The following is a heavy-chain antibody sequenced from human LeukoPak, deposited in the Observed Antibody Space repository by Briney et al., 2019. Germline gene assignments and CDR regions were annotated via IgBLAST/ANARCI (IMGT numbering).Heavy chain of an antibody. CDR1: GFTFSSYD. J-gene: IGHJ3*02. Sequence: SGGSLRLSCAASGFTFSSYDMSWIRQAPGKGLEWVSEIGGSDESTKYVDSVKGRFTISRDNSKNTLYLLLNSLRVDDTAVYYCANRRLGRGAFDIWGQGTMVTVSS. CDR3: ANRRLGRGAFDI. D-gene: IGHD7-27*01. V-gene: IGHV3-23*01. CDR2: IGGSDEST.